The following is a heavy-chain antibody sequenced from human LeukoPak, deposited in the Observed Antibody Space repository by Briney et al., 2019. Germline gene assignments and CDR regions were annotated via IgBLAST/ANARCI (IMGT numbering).Heavy chain of an antibody. CDR2: INPNSGGT. J-gene: IGHJ3*02. V-gene: IGHV1-2*02. Sequence: ASVKVSCKASGYTFTGYYMHWVRQAPGQGLEWMGWINPNSGGTNYEQKFQGRVTMTTDTSTSTAYMELRSLRSDDTAVYYCARPRRGYGDDAFDIWGQGTMVTVSS. CDR1: GYTFTGYY. CDR3: ARPRRGYGDDAFDI. D-gene: IGHD6-13*01.